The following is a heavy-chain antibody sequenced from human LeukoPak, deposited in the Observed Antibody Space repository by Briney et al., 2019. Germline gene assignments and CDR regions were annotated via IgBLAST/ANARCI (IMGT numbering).Heavy chain of an antibody. Sequence: GGSLRLSCAVSGITLSNYGMSWVRQAPGKGLEWVAGISGSGGRTSYADSVRGRFTISRDNPKNTLYLQLNSLRAEDTAVYYCARGEGTAGTYFDYWGQGTLVTVSS. CDR2: ISGSGGRT. D-gene: IGHD6-13*01. V-gene: IGHV3-23*01. CDR1: GITLSNYG. CDR3: ARGEGTAGTYFDY. J-gene: IGHJ4*02.